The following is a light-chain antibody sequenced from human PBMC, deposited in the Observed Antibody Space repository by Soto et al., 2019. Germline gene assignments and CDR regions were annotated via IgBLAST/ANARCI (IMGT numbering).Light chain of an antibody. CDR3: QQYNIDPPWT. CDR2: KAS. Sequence: DIQMTQSPSTMSAYVGDRVTITCRASQSISSWLAWYQQKPGKAPKLLIYKASTLESGFPSRFRGSGSGTEFALNISSLQPDDFATYYSQQYNIDPPWTCGQGTKVDIK. V-gene: IGKV1-5*03. CDR1: QSISSW. J-gene: IGKJ1*01.